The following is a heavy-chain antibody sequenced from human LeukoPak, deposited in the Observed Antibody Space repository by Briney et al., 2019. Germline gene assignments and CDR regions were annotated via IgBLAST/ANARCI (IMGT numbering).Heavy chain of an antibody. CDR1: GFTFSTSE. CDR3: TRDLPYYYDSSGYSGY. V-gene: IGHV3-49*03. J-gene: IGHJ4*02. Sequence: GGPLRLSCAASGFTFSTSEMNWFRQAPGKGLEWVGFIRSKAYGGTTEYAASVKGRFTISRDDSKSIAYLQMNSLKNEDTAVYYCTRDLPYYYDSSGYSGYWGQGTLVTVSS. D-gene: IGHD3-22*01. CDR2: IRSKAYGGTT.